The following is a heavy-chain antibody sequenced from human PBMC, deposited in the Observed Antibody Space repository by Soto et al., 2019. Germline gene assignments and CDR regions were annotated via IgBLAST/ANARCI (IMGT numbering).Heavy chain of an antibody. V-gene: IGHV1-2*04. J-gene: IGHJ6*02. D-gene: IGHD6-13*01. CDR2: INPNSGGT. CDR1: GYTFTGYY. CDR3: ARGIAAAAARGMDV. Sequence: ASVKVSCKASGYTFTGYYMHWVRQAHGKGLEWMGWINPNSGGTNYAQKFQGWVTMTRDTSISTAYMELSRLRSDDTAVYYCARGIAAAAARGMDVWGQVTTVTVSS.